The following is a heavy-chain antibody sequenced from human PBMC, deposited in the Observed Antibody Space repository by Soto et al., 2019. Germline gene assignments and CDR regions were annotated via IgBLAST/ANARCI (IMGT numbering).Heavy chain of an antibody. D-gene: IGHD5-18*01. V-gene: IGHV3-33*01. CDR2: IWYDGSNK. Sequence: QVQLVESGGGVVQPGRSLRLSCAASGFTFSSYGMHWVRQAPGKGLEWVAVIWYDGSNKYSADSVKGLFTISRDNSKNTLYLQMNSLRAEDTAVYYCVAGGGYSYGLFYYWGQGTLVTVSS. J-gene: IGHJ4*02. CDR1: GFTFSSYG. CDR3: VAGGGYSYGLFYY.